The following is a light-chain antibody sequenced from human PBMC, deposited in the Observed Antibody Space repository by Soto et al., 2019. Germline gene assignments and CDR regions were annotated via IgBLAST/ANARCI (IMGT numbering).Light chain of an antibody. V-gene: IGKV3-15*01. J-gene: IGKJ1*01. CDR1: QSVSSN. Sequence: EIVMTQSPATLSVSPGERATLSCRASQSVSSNLAWYQQKPGQAPRLLIYGASTRATGIPARFSGSGSGTEFTLTISSLQSEDFAVIYCQQYNNWPRTFGQGTKVDIK. CDR3: QQYNNWPRT. CDR2: GAS.